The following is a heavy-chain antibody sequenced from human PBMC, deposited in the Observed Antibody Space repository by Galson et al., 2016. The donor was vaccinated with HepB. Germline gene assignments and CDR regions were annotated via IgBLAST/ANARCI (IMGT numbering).Heavy chain of an antibody. D-gene: IGHD7-27*01. CDR2: IKQDGSNI. CDR1: GFIFSDYW. CDR3: ARDFGWGSDY. J-gene: IGHJ4*02. Sequence: SLRLSCAASGFIFSDYWMNWVRQAPGKGLEWLASIKQDGSNIYYVDSVKGRFSVSRDNAKNSMYLQMNSLRVEDTAVYYCARDFGWGSDYWGQGTQVTVSS. V-gene: IGHV3-7*01.